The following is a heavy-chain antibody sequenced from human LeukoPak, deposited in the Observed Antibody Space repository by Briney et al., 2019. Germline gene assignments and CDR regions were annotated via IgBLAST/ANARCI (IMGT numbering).Heavy chain of an antibody. D-gene: IGHD2-2*01. CDR3: AGDRGHQRNYYYYYMDV. CDR2: ISYDGSNK. J-gene: IGHJ6*03. Sequence: GRSLRLSCAASGFTFSSYAMHWVRQAPGKGLEWVAVISYDGSNKYYADSVKGRFTISRDNSKNTLYLQMNSLRAEDTAVYYCAGDRGHQRNYYYYYMDVWGKGTTVTVSS. CDR1: GFTFSSYA. V-gene: IGHV3-30*01.